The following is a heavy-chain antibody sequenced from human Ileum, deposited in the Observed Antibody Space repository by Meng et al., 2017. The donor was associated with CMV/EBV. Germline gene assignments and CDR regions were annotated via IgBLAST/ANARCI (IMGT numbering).Heavy chain of an antibody. CDR3: ARSSPRYDFYQDY. V-gene: IGHV3-49*04. CDR2: IRSTLYGGTT. Sequence: GESLKISCTGSGFTFGDYAMSWGRQAPGKGLEWVGFIRSTLYGGTTEYAASVRGRFTISRDDSKFIAYLQMDSLKIEDTGIYYCARSSPRYDFYQDYWGQGTLVTVSS. J-gene: IGHJ4*02. CDR1: GFTFGDYA. D-gene: IGHD3-3*01.